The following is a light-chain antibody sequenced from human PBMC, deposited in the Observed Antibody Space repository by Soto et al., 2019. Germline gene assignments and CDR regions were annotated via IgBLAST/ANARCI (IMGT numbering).Light chain of an antibody. Sequence: EVVMTQSPATLSVSPGERATLSCRASETVATNLAWYQQKPGQAPRLLIYGASSRATGIPDRFSGSGSGTDLTLTITRLEPEDFAVYYCQQYGSSPSTFGPGTKVDIK. CDR2: GAS. V-gene: IGKV3-20*01. CDR3: QQYGSSPST. J-gene: IGKJ3*01. CDR1: ETVATN.